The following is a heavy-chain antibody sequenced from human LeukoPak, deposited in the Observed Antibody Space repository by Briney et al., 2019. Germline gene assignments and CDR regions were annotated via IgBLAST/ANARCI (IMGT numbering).Heavy chain of an antibody. CDR1: GFTVSSNY. CDR3: ARENVGATDY. Sequence: GRSLRLSCAASGFTVSSNYMSWVRQAPGKGLEWVSVIYSGGSTYYADSVKGRFTISRDSSKNTLYLQMNSLRAEDTAVYYCARENVGATDYWGQGTLVTVSS. V-gene: IGHV3-53*01. CDR2: IYSGGST. D-gene: IGHD1-26*01. J-gene: IGHJ4*02.